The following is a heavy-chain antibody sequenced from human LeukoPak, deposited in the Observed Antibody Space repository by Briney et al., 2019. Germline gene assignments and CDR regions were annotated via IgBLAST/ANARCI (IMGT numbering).Heavy chain of an antibody. Sequence: SETLSLTCTVSGGSISSYYWSWIRQPPGKGLEWIGYIDYSGSTNYNPSLKSRVTISVDTSKNQFSLKLSSVTAADTAVYYCARGVTYDSSGFTWVYYFDYWGQGTLVTVSS. J-gene: IGHJ4*02. CDR1: GGSISSYY. CDR3: ARGVTYDSSGFTWVYYFDY. D-gene: IGHD3-22*01. V-gene: IGHV4-59*01. CDR2: IDYSGST.